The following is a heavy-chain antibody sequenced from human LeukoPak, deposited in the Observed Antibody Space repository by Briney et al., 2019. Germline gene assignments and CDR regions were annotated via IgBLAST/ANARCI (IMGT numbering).Heavy chain of an antibody. D-gene: IGHD1-1*01. CDR3: ASPTTTRDPFDY. Sequence: TSETLSLTCTVSGGSISSSSYYWGWIRQPPGKGLEWIGSIYHSGSTYYNPSLKSRVTISVDTSKNQFSLKLSSVTAADTAVYYCASPTTTRDPFDYWGQGTLVTVSS. J-gene: IGHJ4*02. CDR2: IYHSGST. V-gene: IGHV4-39*07. CDR1: GGSISSSSYY.